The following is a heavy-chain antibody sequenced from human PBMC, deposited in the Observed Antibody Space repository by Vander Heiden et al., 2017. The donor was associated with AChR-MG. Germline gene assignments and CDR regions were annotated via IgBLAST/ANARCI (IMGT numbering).Heavy chain of an antibody. D-gene: IGHD6-19*01. J-gene: IGHJ4*02. CDR1: GFPFSSCA. Sequence: QVQLVESGGGVVQPGRSLRLSCAASGFPFSSCAMHWVRQSPGKGLEWVAVISYDGSNKYYADSVKGRFTISRDNSKNTLYLQMNSLRAEDTAVYYCARGFSSGWYGNYWGQGTLVTVSS. CDR2: ISYDGSNK. CDR3: ARGFSSGWYGNY. V-gene: IGHV3-30-3*01.